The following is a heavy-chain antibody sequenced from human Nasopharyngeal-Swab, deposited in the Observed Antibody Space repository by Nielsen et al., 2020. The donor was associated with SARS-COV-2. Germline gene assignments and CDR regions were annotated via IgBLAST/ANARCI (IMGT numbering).Heavy chain of an antibody. CDR1: GFTFGTYW. J-gene: IGHJ4*02. V-gene: IGHV3-74*01. Sequence: GESLKISCAASGFTFGTYWMHWVRQPPGKGLVWVSGISSDESTTTYADSVKGRFTISRDNTKNTLYLQMNSLRAEDTAVYYCARDSPWQELDYWGQGTLVTVSS. CDR2: ISSDESTT. D-gene: IGHD1-1*01. CDR3: ARDSPWQELDY.